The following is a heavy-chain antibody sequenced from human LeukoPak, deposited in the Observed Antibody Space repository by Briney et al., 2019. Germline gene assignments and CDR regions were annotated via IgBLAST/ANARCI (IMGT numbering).Heavy chain of an antibody. J-gene: IGHJ4*02. Sequence: GGSLRLSCAASGFTFSSYAMHWVRQAPGKGLEWVAVISYDGSNKYYADSVKGRFTISRDNSKNTLYLQMDSLRGEDTAVYYCSKDFRIGYSAHFDYWGQGALVTVSS. CDR1: GFTFSSYA. D-gene: IGHD2-21*01. CDR3: SKDFRIGYSAHFDY. CDR2: ISYDGSNK. V-gene: IGHV3-30-3*01.